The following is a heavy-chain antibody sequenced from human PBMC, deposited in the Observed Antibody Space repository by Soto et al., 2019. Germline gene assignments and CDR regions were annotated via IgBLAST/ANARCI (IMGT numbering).Heavy chain of an antibody. J-gene: IGHJ5*02. D-gene: IGHD1-1*01. Sequence: EVQLVESGGGLVKPGGSLRLSCAASGFTFSSYTMNWVRQAPEKGLEWVSSISTSSSYIYYADSVKGRFTISRDNAKNSLYLQMHSLRVEDTAVYYCARWGTGFDTWGQGTLVTVSS. CDR3: ARWGTGFDT. CDR2: ISTSSSYI. V-gene: IGHV3-21*01. CDR1: GFTFSSYT.